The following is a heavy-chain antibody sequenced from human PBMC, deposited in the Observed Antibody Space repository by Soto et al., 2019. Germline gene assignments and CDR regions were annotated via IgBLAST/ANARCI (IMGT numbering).Heavy chain of an antibody. D-gene: IGHD4-4*01. Sequence: QVQLVQSGAEVKKPGASVKVSCKASGYTFINYGISWVRQAPGQGLEWMGWISGYNGNTDYAQKLQGRLTMTKDTSTNTAYMELRGLRSDDTAVYSCARGQYYFDSWGQGTLVIVSP. V-gene: IGHV1-18*01. J-gene: IGHJ4*02. CDR2: ISGYNGNT. CDR3: ARGQYYFDS. CDR1: GYTFINYG.